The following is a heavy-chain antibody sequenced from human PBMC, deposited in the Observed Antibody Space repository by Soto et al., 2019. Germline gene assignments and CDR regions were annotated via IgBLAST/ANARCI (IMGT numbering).Heavy chain of an antibody. CDR2: INTKFGYK. CDR3: AINMDYFYSPGSGNGHGV. V-gene: IGHV1-2*02. CDR1: GYKFTAYY. Sequence: QVQLVQSGAEVKESGDSVRVSCEASGYKFTAYYIHWVQQVTGQGNERMGGINTKFGYKTYAQDYQGRLTMTRDMSISTVYMEWSRLTSDDPAIYYCAINMDYFYSPGSGNGHGVWGQGTTVTVFS. J-gene: IGHJ6*02. D-gene: IGHD1-26*01.